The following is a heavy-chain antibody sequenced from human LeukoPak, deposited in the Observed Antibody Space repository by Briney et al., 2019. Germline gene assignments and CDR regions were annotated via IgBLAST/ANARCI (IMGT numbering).Heavy chain of an antibody. Sequence: PGGSLRLSCAASGFTFSSYGMSWVRQAPGKGLEWVSAISGSGGSTYYADSVKGRFTISRDNSKNTLYLQMNSLRAEDTAVYYCARHIAAAGHYYFDYWGQGTLVTVSS. D-gene: IGHD6-13*01. CDR3: ARHIAAAGHYYFDY. V-gene: IGHV3-23*01. CDR2: ISGSGGST. J-gene: IGHJ4*02. CDR1: GFTFSSYG.